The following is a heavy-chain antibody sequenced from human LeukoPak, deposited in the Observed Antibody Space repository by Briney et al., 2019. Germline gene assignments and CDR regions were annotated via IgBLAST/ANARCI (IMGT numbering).Heavy chain of an antibody. J-gene: IGHJ5*02. Sequence: SETLSLTCTVSGGSVSSADYYWSWIRHPPGKALEWIGYIYHTGSNNYKYSLKSRVTISLGTSKNQFSLRLTSMTAADTAIYYCARGSGGYRFDPWGLGTLVTVSS. V-gene: IGHV4-61*08. CDR1: GGSVSSADYY. CDR3: ARGSGGYRFDP. D-gene: IGHD3-10*01. CDR2: IYHTGSN.